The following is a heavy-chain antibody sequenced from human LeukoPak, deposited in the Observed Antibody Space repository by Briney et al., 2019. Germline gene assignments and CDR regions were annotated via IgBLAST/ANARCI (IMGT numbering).Heavy chain of an antibody. CDR2: IDPNSGDT. D-gene: IGHD3-22*01. J-gene: IGHJ4*02. V-gene: IGHV1-2*02. CDR1: GYIFTGYY. CDR3: ASSVVIGFDS. Sequence: ASVKVSCKASGYIFTGYYMHWVRQAPGQGLEWMGWIDPNSGDTNYAQKFQGRVTMTRETSISTAYMELSSLNSDDTAVYYCASSVVIGFDSWGQGTLVTVSS.